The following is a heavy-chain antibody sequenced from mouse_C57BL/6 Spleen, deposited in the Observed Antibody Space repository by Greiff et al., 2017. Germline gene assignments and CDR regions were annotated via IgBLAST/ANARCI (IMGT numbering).Heavy chain of an antibody. D-gene: IGHD1-1*01. CDR3: ARKDYYGSSPHWYFDV. CDR2: IYPRSGNT. CDR1: GYTFTSYG. Sequence: QVQLQQSGAELARPGASVKLSCKASGYTFTSYGISWVKQRTGQGLEWIGEIYPRSGNTYYNEKFKGKATQTADKSSSTAYMELRSLTSEDSAVYFCARKDYYGSSPHWYFDVWGTGTTVTVSS. V-gene: IGHV1-81*01. J-gene: IGHJ1*03.